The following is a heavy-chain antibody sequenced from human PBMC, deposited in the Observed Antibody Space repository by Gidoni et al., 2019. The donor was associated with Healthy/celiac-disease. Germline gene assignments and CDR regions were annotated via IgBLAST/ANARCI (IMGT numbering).Heavy chain of an antibody. V-gene: IGHV3-30*18. Sequence: QVQLVESGGGVVQPGRSLRLSCAASGFPFSSYGMHWVRQAPGKGLEWVAVISYDGSNKYYADSVKGRFTISRDNSKNTLYLQMNSLRAEDTAVYYCAKDLDGSSWYTPRYWGQGTLVTVSS. CDR1: GFPFSSYG. CDR3: AKDLDGSSWYTPRY. CDR2: ISYDGSNK. D-gene: IGHD6-13*01. J-gene: IGHJ4*02.